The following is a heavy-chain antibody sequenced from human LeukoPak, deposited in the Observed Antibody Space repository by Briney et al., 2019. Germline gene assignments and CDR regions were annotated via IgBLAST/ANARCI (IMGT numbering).Heavy chain of an antibody. CDR1: GFTFNNYA. CDR3: ARGSGVQVWSSLDY. V-gene: IGHV3-23*01. Sequence: PGGSLRLSCEASGFTFNNYAMNWVRQTPGKGLEWVSTLSGSGDTTYYADSVKGRFTISRDNAKNSLNLQMNSLRAEDTAVYYCARGSGVQVWSSLDYWGQGTLVTVSS. J-gene: IGHJ4*02. CDR2: LSGSGDTT. D-gene: IGHD5-18*01.